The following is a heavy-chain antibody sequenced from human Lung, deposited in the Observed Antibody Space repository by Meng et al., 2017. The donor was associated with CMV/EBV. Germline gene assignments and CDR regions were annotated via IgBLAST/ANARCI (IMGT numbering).Heavy chain of an antibody. V-gene: IGHV3-48*03. CDR2: ISTSGSTM. D-gene: IGHD1-1*01. J-gene: IGHJ4*02. Sequence: SXAASGFPFSNYEMNWVRQAPGQGLEWVSYISTSGSTMYYADSVKGRFTVSRDNAKNSLYLQMNSLRAEDTAVYYCARNGQKTGTPSNYWGQGTLVTVSS. CDR3: ARNGQKTGTPSNY. CDR1: GFPFSNYE.